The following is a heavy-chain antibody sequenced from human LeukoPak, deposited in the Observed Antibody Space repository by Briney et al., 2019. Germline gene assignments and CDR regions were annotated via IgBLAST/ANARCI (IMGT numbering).Heavy chain of an antibody. Sequence: SETLSLTCTVSGGSISSSSYYWGWIRQSPGKGLEWIGNIYYSGTTYYNPSLKSRVTISVDTSKNQFSLKLSSVTAADTAVYYCARVLRYVDPYYFDYWGQGTLLTVSS. V-gene: IGHV4-39*07. D-gene: IGHD3-9*01. J-gene: IGHJ4*02. CDR3: ARVLRYVDPYYFDY. CDR2: IYYSGTT. CDR1: GGSISSSSYY.